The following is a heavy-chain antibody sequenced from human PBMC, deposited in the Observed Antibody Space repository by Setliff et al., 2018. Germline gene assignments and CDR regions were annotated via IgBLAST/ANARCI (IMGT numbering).Heavy chain of an antibody. CDR1: EYSLSTFW. J-gene: IGHJ4*02. CDR3: ARSLVVATSSVYFDV. CDR2: IYPGDSHT. D-gene: IGHD2-15*01. Sequence: GESLKLSCTGSEYSLSTFWIGWVRQMPGKGLEWMGIIYPGDSHTRYSQSFQGQVTMSADKSINTAYLQLSNLKASDTAIYYFARSLVVATSSVYFDVWGQGALVTVSS. V-gene: IGHV5-51*01.